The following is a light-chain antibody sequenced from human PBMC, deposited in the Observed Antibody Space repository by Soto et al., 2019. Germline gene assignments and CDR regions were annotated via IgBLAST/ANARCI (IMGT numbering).Light chain of an antibody. V-gene: IGKV3-11*01. CDR3: QQRSTWPLT. Sequence: EIVLTQSPATLSLSPGERASLSCRASQSVGTYLAWYQQKPGQAPRLLIYDASSRAVGVAPRFRGSGSGTDFTLPIAYVEPEDFAVYYCQQRSTWPLTFGGGTRVEF. CDR1: QSVGTY. J-gene: IGKJ4*01. CDR2: DAS.